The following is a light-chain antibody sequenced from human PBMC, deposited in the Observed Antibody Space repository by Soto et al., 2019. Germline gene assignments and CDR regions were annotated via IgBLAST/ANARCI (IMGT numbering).Light chain of an antibody. CDR2: AAS. V-gene: IGKV1-27*01. CDR1: QGISNY. J-gene: IGKJ1*01. CDR3: EKYNRAPRT. Sequence: DIQMTQSPSSLPASVGDRVTITCRASQGISNYLAWYQQKPGKVPKLLIYAASTLQSTVPSRFSGSGSGTDFTLTISRLEPADVATYYCEKYNRAPRTFGQGTKVEI.